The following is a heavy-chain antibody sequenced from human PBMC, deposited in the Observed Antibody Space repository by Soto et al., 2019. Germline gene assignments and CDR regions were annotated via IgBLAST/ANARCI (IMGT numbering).Heavy chain of an antibody. CDR2: ISWDSGSI. J-gene: IGHJ4*02. D-gene: IGHD2-21*01. CDR1: GFTFDEFA. Sequence: EVQLVESGGGLVQPCRSLTLCCVGSGFTFDEFAIHWVRQAPGKGLEWVSGISWDSGSINYADSVRGRFTISRDNAKKSLYLHMTSLGFEDTAFYYCAKIVTRHSLVPVFDQWGQGALVTVSS. CDR3: AKIVTRHSLVPVFDQ. V-gene: IGHV3-9*01.